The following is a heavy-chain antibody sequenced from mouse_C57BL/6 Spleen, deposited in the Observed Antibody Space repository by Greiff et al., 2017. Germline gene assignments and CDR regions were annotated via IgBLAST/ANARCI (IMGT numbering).Heavy chain of an antibody. CDR3: AREGWDYDYFDY. Sequence: EVMLVESGGGLVKPGGSLKLSCAASGFTFSSYAMSWVRQTPEKRLEWVATISDGGSYTYYPDNVKGRFTISRDNAKNNLYLQMSHLKSEDTAMYYCAREGWDYDYFDYWGQGTTLTVSS. CDR1: GFTFSSYA. CDR2: ISDGGSYT. V-gene: IGHV5-4*01. D-gene: IGHD2-4*01. J-gene: IGHJ2*01.